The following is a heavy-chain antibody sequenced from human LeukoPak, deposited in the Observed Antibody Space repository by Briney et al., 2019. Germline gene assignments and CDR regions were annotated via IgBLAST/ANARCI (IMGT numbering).Heavy chain of an antibody. Sequence: PSETLSLTCAVYGGSVTGFSWSWIRQSPVKGLESIGEINHSGGTNYAPSLQSRVTLSLDTSKNQFSLTLHSVPATDTAVYYCVRGRNVKWVPGVGGNPRASRYYYFIDVWGKGTGVSVSS. D-gene: IGHD4-23*01. CDR3: VRGRNVKWVPGVGGNPRASRYYYFIDV. CDR2: INHSGGT. CDR1: GGSVTGFS. V-gene: IGHV4-34*01. J-gene: IGHJ6*03.